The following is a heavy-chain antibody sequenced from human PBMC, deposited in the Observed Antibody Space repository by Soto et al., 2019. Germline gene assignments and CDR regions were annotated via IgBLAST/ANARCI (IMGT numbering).Heavy chain of an antibody. D-gene: IGHD2-2*01. CDR2: IYPGDSDT. Sequence: GESLKISCKGSGYSFTSYCIGWVRQMPGKGLECMGIIYPGDSDTRYSPSFQGQVSISADNAKNTLYLQMNSLRAEDTAVYYCARVELVPAALMGLGYYYGMDVWGQGTTVTVSS. CDR1: GYSFTSYC. CDR3: ARVELVPAALMGLGYYYGMDV. J-gene: IGHJ6*02. V-gene: IGHV5-51*01.